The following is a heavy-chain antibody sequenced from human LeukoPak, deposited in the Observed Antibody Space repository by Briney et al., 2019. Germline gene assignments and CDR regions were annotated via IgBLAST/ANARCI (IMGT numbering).Heavy chain of an antibody. CDR2: ISYDGSNK. CDR3: AKDKGESGHLEH. Sequence: GGSLRLSCAASGFTFNSYGMHWVRQAPGKGLEWVGVISYDGSNKYYADSVKGRFAISRDNSKNTLYLQMISRRAEDKAGYYCAKDKGESGHLEHWRQGPLVPVSS. D-gene: IGHD1-26*01. J-gene: IGHJ1*01. V-gene: IGHV3-30*18. CDR1: GFTFNSYG.